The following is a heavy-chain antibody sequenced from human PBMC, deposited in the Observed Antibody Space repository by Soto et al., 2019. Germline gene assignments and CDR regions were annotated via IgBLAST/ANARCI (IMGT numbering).Heavy chain of an antibody. CDR3: AGAGRGTRGFDEMDI. J-gene: IGHJ6*02. V-gene: IGHV1-2*02. CDR1: GYIFTGYH. CDR2: INPNSGDT. Sequence: GASVKVSCKASGYIFTGYHIHWVRQAPGRGLEWMGWINPNSGDTEYAQNFQGRVTMTRDTSFNLVYMEMSGLMSDDTAVYYCAGAGRGTRGFDEMDIWGQGTTVTVSS. D-gene: IGHD3-9*01.